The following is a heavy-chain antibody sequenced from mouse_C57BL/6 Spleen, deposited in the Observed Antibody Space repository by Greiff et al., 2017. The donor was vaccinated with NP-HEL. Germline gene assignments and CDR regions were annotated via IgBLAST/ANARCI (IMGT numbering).Heavy chain of an antibody. CDR1: GYTFTSYW. D-gene: IGHD3-2*02. J-gene: IGHJ3*01. CDR3: ARGSSGSSFAY. CDR2: LDPSDSYT. V-gene: IGHV1-69*01. Sequence: VQLQQPGAELVMPGASVKLSCKASGYTFTSYWMHWVKQRPGQGLEWIGELDPSDSYTNYNQKFKGKSTLTVDKSSSTAYMQLSSLTSEDSAVYYCARGSSGSSFAYWGQGTLVTVSA.